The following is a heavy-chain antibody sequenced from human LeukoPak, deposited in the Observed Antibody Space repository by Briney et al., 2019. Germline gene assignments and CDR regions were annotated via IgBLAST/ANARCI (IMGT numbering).Heavy chain of an antibody. CDR2: ISSSSSYI. CDR1: GFTFSSYS. Sequence: GGSLRLSCAASGFTFSSYSMDWVRQAPGKGLEWVSSISSSSSYIYYADSVRGRFTISRDNAKNSLYLQMNSLRAEDTAVYYCARNGFGAFNIWGQGTMVTVSS. V-gene: IGHV3-21*01. D-gene: IGHD1-1*01. J-gene: IGHJ3*02. CDR3: ARNGFGAFNI.